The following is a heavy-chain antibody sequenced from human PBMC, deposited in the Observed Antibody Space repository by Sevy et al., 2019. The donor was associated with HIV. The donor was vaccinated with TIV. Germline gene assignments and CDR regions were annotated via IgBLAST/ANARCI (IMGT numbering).Heavy chain of an antibody. CDR3: ASSTGGRDFWSGRFDY. D-gene: IGHD3-3*01. J-gene: IGHJ4*02. Sequence: SETLSLTCTVSGGSISSYYWSWIRQPPGKGLEWIGYIYYSGSTNYNPSLKSRVTISVDTSKNQFSLKLSSVTAADTAVHYCASSTGGRDFWSGRFDYWGQGTLVTVSS. CDR2: IYYSGST. V-gene: IGHV4-59*01. CDR1: GGSISSYY.